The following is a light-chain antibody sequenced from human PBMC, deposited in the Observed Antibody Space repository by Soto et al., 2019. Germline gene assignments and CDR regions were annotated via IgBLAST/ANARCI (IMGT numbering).Light chain of an antibody. V-gene: IGKV3-15*01. J-gene: IGKJ1*01. Sequence: EKVMTQSPATLSMSPGERATLSCRASQSVGSFLAWYQQKPGQAPRLLIYGASTRATGIPARFSGSGSGTAFTLTISSLQSEDCAVYYCQQYTSWRSWPFGHGTKVE. CDR1: QSVGSF. CDR2: GAS. CDR3: QQYTSWRSWP.